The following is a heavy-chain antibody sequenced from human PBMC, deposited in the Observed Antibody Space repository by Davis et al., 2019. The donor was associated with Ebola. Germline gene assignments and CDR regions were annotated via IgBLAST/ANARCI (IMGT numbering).Heavy chain of an antibody. D-gene: IGHD2-15*01. V-gene: IGHV3-30*02. CDR2: IRYDGSHK. CDR1: GSRDG. Sequence: GESLKISCVVSGSRDGMHWVRQAPGKGLEWVTFIRYDGSHKYYADSVKGRFTISRDNSKNTLFLQMNSLRVEDTATYYCANDLGYCVDGSCFTYHYAMGAWGRGTAVTVSS. CDR3: ANDLGYCVDGSCFTYHYAMGA. J-gene: IGHJ6*02.